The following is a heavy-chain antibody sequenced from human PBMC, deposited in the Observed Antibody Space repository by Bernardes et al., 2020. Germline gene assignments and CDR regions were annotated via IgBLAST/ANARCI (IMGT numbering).Heavy chain of an antibody. CDR1: GGSISSYY. J-gene: IGHJ2*01. D-gene: IGHD6-13*01. V-gene: IGHV4-59*01. Sequence: SETLSLTCTVSGGSISSYYWSWIRQPPGKGLEWIGYIYYSGSTNYNPSLKSRVTISVDTSKNQFSLKLSSVTAADTAVYYCARFIAAAVAGAHYWYFDLWGRGTLVTVSS. CDR2: IYYSGST. CDR3: ARFIAAAVAGAHYWYFDL.